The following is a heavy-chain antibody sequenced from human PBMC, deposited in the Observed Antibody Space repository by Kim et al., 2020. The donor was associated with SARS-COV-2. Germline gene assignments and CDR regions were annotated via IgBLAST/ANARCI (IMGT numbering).Heavy chain of an antibody. J-gene: IGHJ4*02. Sequence: SETLSLTCTVSGGSISSGGYYWSWIRQHPGKGLEWIGYIYYSGSTYYNPSLKSRVTISVDTSKNQFSLKLSSVTAADTAVYYCARGQALITMIVVVGGAFDYWGQGTLVTVSS. D-gene: IGHD3-22*01. CDR3: ARGQALITMIVVVGGAFDY. CDR2: IYYSGST. CDR1: GGSISSGGYY. V-gene: IGHV4-31*03.